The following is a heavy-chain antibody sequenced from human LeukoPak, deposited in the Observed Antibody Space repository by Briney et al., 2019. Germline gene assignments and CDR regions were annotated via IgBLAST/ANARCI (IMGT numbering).Heavy chain of an antibody. CDR2: ISGSGGST. D-gene: IGHD1/OR15-1a*01. Sequence: PGGSLRLSCAASGFTFSSYAMSWVRQAPGKGLEWVSAISGSGGSTYYADSVKGRFTISRDNSKNTLYLQMNSLRAEDTAVYYCASQKGITGTTPVNYWGQGTLVTVSS. CDR1: GFTFSSYA. V-gene: IGHV3-23*01. J-gene: IGHJ4*02. CDR3: ASQKGITGTTPVNY.